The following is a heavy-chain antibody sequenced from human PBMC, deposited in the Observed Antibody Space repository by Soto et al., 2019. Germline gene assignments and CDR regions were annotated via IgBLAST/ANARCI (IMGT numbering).Heavy chain of an antibody. V-gene: IGHV3-21*01. CDR2: ISSSSSYI. D-gene: IGHD1-7*01. J-gene: IGHJ5*02. CDR1: GFTFSSYS. CDR3: ARDRHWNYAGWFDP. Sequence: GGSLRLSCAASGFTFSSYSMNWVRQAPGKGLEWVSSISSSSSYIYYADSVKGRFTISRDNAKNSLYLQMNSLRAEDTAVYYCARDRHWNYAGWFDPWGQGTLVTVSS.